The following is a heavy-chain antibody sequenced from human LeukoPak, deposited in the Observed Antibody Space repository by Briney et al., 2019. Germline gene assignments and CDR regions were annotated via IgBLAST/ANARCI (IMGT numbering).Heavy chain of an antibody. J-gene: IGHJ4*02. Sequence: GGSLRLSCAASGFTFSSYSMNWVRQAPGKGLEWVSYISSSGSTIYYADSVKGRFTISRDNAKNSLYLQMNSLRAEDTAVYYCARNLLLLWFGESGYFDYWGQGTLVTVSS. CDR2: ISSSGSTI. CDR1: GFTFSSYS. CDR3: ARNLLLLWFGESGYFDY. V-gene: IGHV3-48*04. D-gene: IGHD3-10*01.